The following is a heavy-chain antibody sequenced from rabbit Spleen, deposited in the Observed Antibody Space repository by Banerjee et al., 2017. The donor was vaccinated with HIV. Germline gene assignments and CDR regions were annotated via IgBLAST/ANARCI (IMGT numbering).Heavy chain of an antibody. CDR3: ARDTSSSFSSYGMDL. D-gene: IGHD1-1*01. J-gene: IGHJ6*01. CDR1: GFSFSSSYD. CDR2: IEAGSSGFT. Sequence: QEQLVESGGGLVQPEGTLTLTCTASGFSFSSSYDMCWVRQAPGKGLELIACIEAGSSGFTYFASWAKGRFTISKTSSTTVTLQMTSLTAADTATYFCARDTSSSFSSYGMDLWGQGTLVTVS. V-gene: IGHV1S45*01.